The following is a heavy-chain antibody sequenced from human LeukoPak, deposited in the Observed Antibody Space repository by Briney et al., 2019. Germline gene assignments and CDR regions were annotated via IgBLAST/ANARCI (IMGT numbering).Heavy chain of an antibody. CDR3: AKDSHCSSTSCQFDY. CDR1: GFTFSSYA. J-gene: IGHJ4*02. D-gene: IGHD2-2*01. CDR2: ISGSGGST. V-gene: IGHV3-23*01. Sequence: GGSLRLSCAASGFTFSSYAMSWVRQAPGKGLEWVSAISGSGGSTYYADSVKGRFTISRDNSKNTLYLQMNSLRAEDTAVYYCAKDSHCSSTSCQFDYWGQGTLVTVSS.